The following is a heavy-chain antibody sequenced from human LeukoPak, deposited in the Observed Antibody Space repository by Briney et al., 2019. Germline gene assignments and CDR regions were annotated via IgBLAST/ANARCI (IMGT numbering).Heavy chain of an antibody. CDR1: GFTFSSYW. V-gene: IGHV3-74*01. CDR2: INSDGSST. J-gene: IGHJ4*02. D-gene: IGHD3-22*01. Sequence: GGSLRLSCAASGFTFSSYWMHWVRQAPGKGLEWVSRINSDGSSTSYADSVKGRFTISRDNAKNTLYLQMNSLRAEDTAVYYCARGGYYDSSGYLSYWGQGALVTVSS. CDR3: ARGGYYDSSGYLSY.